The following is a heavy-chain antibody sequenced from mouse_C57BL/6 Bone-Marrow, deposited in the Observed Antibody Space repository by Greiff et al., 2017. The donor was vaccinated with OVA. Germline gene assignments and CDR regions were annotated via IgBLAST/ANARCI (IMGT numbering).Heavy chain of an antibody. J-gene: IGHJ3*01. CDR1: GFTFSNYW. Sequence: VKVEESGGGLVQPGGSMKLSCVASGFTFSNYWMNWVRQSPEKGLEWVAQIRLKSDNYATHYAESVKGRFTISRDDSKSSVYLQMNNLRAEDTGIYYCTLLLSYWGQGTLVTVSA. CDR2: IRLKSDNYAT. V-gene: IGHV6-3*01. D-gene: IGHD2-10*01. CDR3: TLLLSY.